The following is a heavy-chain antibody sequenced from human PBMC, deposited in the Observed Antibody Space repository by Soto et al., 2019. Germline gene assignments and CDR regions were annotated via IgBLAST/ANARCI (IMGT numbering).Heavy chain of an antibody. V-gene: IGHV1-3*01. J-gene: IGHJ4*02. D-gene: IGHD3-22*01. CDR2: INAGNGNT. CDR1: GYTFTSYA. CDR3: ARGSGPMIEWH. Sequence: VASMKGSRKASGYTFTSYAMHWVRQAPGQRLEWMGWINAGNGNTKYSQKFQGRVTITRDTSASTAYMELSSLRSEDTAVYYCARGSGPMIEWHWGQGTLVTVSS.